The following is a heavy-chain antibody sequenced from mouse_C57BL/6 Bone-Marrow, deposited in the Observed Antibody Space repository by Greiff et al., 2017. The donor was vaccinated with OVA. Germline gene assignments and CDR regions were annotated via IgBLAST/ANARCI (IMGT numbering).Heavy chain of an antibody. D-gene: IGHD2-5*01. CDR2: IRSKSNNYAT. V-gene: IGHV10-1*01. CDR1: GFSFNTYA. Sequence: DVKLVESGGGLVQPKGSLKLSCAASGFSFNTYAMNWVRQAPGKGLEWVARIRSKSNNYATYYADSVKDRFTISRDDSESMLYLQMNNLKTEDTAMYYCVRQDSNYEDYAMDYWGQGTSVTVSS. CDR3: VRQDSNYEDYAMDY. J-gene: IGHJ4*01.